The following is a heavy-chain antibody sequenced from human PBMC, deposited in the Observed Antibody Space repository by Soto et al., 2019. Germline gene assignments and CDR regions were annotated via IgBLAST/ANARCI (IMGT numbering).Heavy chain of an antibody. Sequence: PSETLSLTCAVYGGSFSGYYWSWIRQPPGKGLEWIGEINHSGSTNYNPSLKSRVTISVDTSKNQFSLKLSSVTAADTAVYYCASASTVRSVDYWGQGTLVTVSS. V-gene: IGHV4-34*01. D-gene: IGHD4-17*01. CDR3: ASASTVRSVDY. CDR2: INHSGST. J-gene: IGHJ4*02. CDR1: GGSFSGYY.